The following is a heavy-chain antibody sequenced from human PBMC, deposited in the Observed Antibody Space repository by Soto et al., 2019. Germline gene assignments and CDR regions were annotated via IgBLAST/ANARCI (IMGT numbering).Heavy chain of an antibody. CDR3: ARDGITGTTDYYGMDV. V-gene: IGHV4-38-2*02. J-gene: IGHJ6*02. Sequence: PSETLSLTCAVSGYSISSGYYWGWIRQPPGKGLEWIGSIYHSGSTYYNPSLKSRVTISVDMSKNQFSLKLSSVTAADTAVYYCARDGITGTTDYYGMDVWGQGTTVTVSS. D-gene: IGHD1-7*01. CDR2: IYHSGST. CDR1: GYSISSGYY.